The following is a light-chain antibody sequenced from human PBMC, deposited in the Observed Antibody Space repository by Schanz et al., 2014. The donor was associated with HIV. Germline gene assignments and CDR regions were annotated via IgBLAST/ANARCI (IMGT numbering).Light chain of an antibody. CDR1: SSNIGAGYE. J-gene: IGLJ2*01. Sequence: QSVLTQPPSVSGAPGQRVTISCTGSSSNIGAGYEVHWYKQLPETAPKLLIFGDKNRPSGVPDRFSGSKSGTSASLAITGLQAEDEGDYYCQSFDTSLSAVVFGGGTKVTVL. CDR2: GDK. V-gene: IGLV1-40*01. CDR3: QSFDTSLSAVV.